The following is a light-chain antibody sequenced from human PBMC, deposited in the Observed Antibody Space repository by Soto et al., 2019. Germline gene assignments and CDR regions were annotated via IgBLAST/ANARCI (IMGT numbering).Light chain of an antibody. CDR2: TAA. CDR1: QSISSN. J-gene: IGKJ1*01. V-gene: IGKV1-39*01. Sequence: DIQMTQSPSSLSASVGDRVTITCRASQSISSNLNWYQQKPGKAPKLLIYTAASLQSGVPSRFSGSGSGTDFTLTIASLQLEDFATYYCQQSNSLPPTFDQGTKVEIK. CDR3: QQSNSLPPT.